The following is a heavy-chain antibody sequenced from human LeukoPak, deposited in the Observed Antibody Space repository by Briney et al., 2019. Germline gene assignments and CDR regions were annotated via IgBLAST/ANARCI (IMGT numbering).Heavy chain of an antibody. D-gene: IGHD3-16*01. Sequence: GGSLRLSRAASGFTFNNAWMTWVRQAPGKGLEWVASINHNGNVNYYVDSVKGRFTISRDNAKNSLYLQMSNLRAEDTAVYFCARGGGLDVWGQGATVTVSS. CDR3: ARGGGLDV. V-gene: IGHV3-7*03. CDR2: INHNGNVN. J-gene: IGHJ6*02. CDR1: GFTFNNAW.